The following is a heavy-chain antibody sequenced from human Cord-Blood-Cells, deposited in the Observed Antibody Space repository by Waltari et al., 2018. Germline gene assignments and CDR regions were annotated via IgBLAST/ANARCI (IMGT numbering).Heavy chain of an antibody. V-gene: IGHV4-39*07. D-gene: IGHD3-16*01. CDR3: ARHVGSGGVKRTYNWFDP. CDR1: GGSISSSSYY. J-gene: IGHJ5*02. Sequence: QLQLQESGPGLVKPSETLSLTCTVSGGSISSSSYYWGWIRQPPGKGLEWIGSIYYSGATYCNPSPKSRVTISVDTSKNQFSLKLGSVTAADTAVYYCARHVGSGGVKRTYNWFDPWGQGTLVTVSS. CDR2: IYYSGAT.